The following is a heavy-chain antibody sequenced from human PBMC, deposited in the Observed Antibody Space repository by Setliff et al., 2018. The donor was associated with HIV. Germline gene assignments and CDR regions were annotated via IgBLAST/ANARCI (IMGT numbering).Heavy chain of an antibody. CDR2: IYYTGRT. CDR1: GGSISTYY. V-gene: IGHV4-59*01. D-gene: IGHD3-3*01. J-gene: IGHJ5*02. Sequence: SETLSLTCTVSGGSISTYYWSWIRQAPGRGLEWIGYIYYTGRTNYDPSLRSRVTMSLDSSKKQFSLKLSSVTAADTAVYFCARDVGGFTVFAVPRGGFDPWGQGTLVTVSS. CDR3: ARDVGGFTVFAVPRGGFDP.